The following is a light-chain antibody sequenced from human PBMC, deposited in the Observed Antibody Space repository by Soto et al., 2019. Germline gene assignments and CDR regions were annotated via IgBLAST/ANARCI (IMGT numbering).Light chain of an antibody. Sequence: QSALTQPASVSGSPGQSITISCTGTSSDVGAYNFVSWYQHHPGRAPKLIIYEVTIRPSGVSNRFSGSKSGNTASLTISGLQAEDEGDYYCQSYDSTLSARYVFGTGTKLTVL. CDR2: EVT. J-gene: IGLJ1*01. CDR3: QSYDSTLSARYV. V-gene: IGLV2-14*01. CDR1: SSDVGAYNF.